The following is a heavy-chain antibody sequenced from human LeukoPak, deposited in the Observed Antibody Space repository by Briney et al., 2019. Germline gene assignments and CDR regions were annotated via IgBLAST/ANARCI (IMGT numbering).Heavy chain of an antibody. CDR2: INPNSGGT. J-gene: IGHJ4*02. V-gene: IGHV1-2*02. D-gene: IGHD3-22*01. CDR3: AREGDSSGYYIMLDY. CDR1: GYTFTGYY. Sequence: ASVKVSCKASGYTFTGYYMHWVRQAPGQWLEWMGLINPNSGGTNYAQKFQGRVTMTRHTSISTAYMELSRLRSADTAVYYCAREGDSSGYYIMLDYWGQGTLVTVSS.